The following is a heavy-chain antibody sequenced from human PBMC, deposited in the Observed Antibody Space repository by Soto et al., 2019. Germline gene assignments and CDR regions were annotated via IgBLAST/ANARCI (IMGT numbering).Heavy chain of an antibody. Sequence: EVQLVESGGGLVMPGGSLRLSCIASGFSFSTYSMNWVRQAPGKGLEWVSSIRRSGDDTYYADSLKGRFTISRDNAKNALSLQMISLRAEDTAVDYCARSTSLGGMDVWGQGTTVTVSS. CDR2: IRRSGDDT. CDR1: GFSFSTYS. CDR3: ARSTSLGGMDV. J-gene: IGHJ6*02. V-gene: IGHV3-21*01. D-gene: IGHD1-1*01.